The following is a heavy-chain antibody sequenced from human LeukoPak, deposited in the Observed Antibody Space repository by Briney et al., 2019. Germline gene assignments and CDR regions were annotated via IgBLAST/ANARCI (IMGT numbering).Heavy chain of an antibody. V-gene: IGHV4-59*08. D-gene: IGHD5-12*01. CDR3: ASSGGGYVLDS. CDR1: GGSISSYY. Sequence: SETLSLTCTVSGGSISSYYWNWIRQPPGKGLEWIGYIYYSGSTYYNPSLKSRVTMSVDMSKNQFSLRLSSVTAADTAVYYCASSGGGYVLDSWGQGTLVTVSS. CDR2: IYYSGST. J-gene: IGHJ4*02.